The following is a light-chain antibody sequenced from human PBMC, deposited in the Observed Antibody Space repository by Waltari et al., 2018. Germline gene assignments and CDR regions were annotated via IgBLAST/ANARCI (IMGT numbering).Light chain of an antibody. Sequence: DTQMTQSPSSLSASVGDRVTVTCRASQSIGKSLNWYQQKSGQAPKLLIYTASTLQSGVPSMFSGSASGTDFTLTISSLQPEDFATYYCQHSYTSPPYTFGQGTKLEI. CDR3: QHSYTSPPYT. J-gene: IGKJ2*01. V-gene: IGKV1-39*01. CDR1: QSIGKS. CDR2: TAS.